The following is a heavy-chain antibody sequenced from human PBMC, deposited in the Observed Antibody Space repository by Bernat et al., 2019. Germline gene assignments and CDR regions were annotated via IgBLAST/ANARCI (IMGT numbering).Heavy chain of an antibody. D-gene: IGHD3-10*01. J-gene: IGHJ5*02. CDR1: GFTFSDYY. V-gene: IGHV3-11*05. Sequence: QVQLVESGGGLVKPGGSLGLSCAASGFTFSDYYMSWIRQAPGKGLEWVSYISSSSSYTNYADSVKGRFTISRDNAKNSLYLQMNSLRAEDTAVYYCARDRFGSSGSNWFDPWGQGTLVTVSS. CDR3: ARDRFGSSGSNWFDP. CDR2: ISSSSSYT.